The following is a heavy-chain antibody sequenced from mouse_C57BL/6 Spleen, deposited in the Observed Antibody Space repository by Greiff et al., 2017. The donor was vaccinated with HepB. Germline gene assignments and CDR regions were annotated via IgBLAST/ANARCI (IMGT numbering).Heavy chain of an antibody. V-gene: IGHV3-6*01. CDR1: GYSITSGYY. Sequence: EVQLKESGPGLVKPSQSLSLTCSVTGYSITSGYYWNWIRQFPGNKLEWMGYISYDGSNNYNPSLKNRISITRDTSKNQFFLKLNSVTTEDTATYYCARGDYSNLLDYWGQGTSVTVSS. J-gene: IGHJ4*01. CDR3: ARGDYSNLLDY. D-gene: IGHD2-5*01. CDR2: ISYDGSN.